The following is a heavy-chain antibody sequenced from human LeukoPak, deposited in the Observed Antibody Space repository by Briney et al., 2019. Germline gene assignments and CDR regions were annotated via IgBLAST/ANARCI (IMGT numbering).Heavy chain of an antibody. CDR1: GFTFSSYS. CDR3: ARDVLRFLEWPPYFDY. J-gene: IGHJ4*02. D-gene: IGHD3-3*01. CDR2: ISSSSSTI. V-gene: IGHV3-48*01. Sequence: GGSLRLSCAASGFTFSSYSMNWVRQAAGKGLEWASYISSSSSTIYYADSVKGGFTISRDNAKNSLYLQMNSLRAEDTAVYYCARDVLRFLEWPPYFDYWGQGTLVTVSS.